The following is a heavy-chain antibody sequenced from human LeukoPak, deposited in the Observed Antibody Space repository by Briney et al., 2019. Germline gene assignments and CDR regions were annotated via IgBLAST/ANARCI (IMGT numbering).Heavy chain of an antibody. CDR3: ARIAAAGFDY. J-gene: IGHJ4*02. Sequence: PSETLSLTCTVSGGSISSSSYYWGWIRQPPGKGLEWIGSIYYSGSTYYNPPLKSRATISVDTSKNQFSLKLSSVTAADTAVYYCARIAAAGFDYWGQGTLVTVSS. V-gene: IGHV4-39*01. D-gene: IGHD6-13*01. CDR2: IYYSGST. CDR1: GGSISSSSYY.